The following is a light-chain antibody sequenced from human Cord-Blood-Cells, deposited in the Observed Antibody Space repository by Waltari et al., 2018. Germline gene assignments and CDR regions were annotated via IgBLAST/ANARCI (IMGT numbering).Light chain of an antibody. Sequence: SYELTQPPSVSVSPGQTASIPCSGDKLGDKYACWYQQKPGQYPVRVIYQDSKRPSGILERFSGSNSGNTATLTISGTQAMDEADYYCQAWDSSTAVFGGGTKLTVL. CDR3: QAWDSSTAV. CDR1: KLGDKY. CDR2: QDS. V-gene: IGLV3-1*01. J-gene: IGLJ2*01.